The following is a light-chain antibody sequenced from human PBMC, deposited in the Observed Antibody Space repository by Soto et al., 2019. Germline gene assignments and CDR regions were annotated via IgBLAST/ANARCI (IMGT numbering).Light chain of an antibody. J-gene: IGKJ5*01. CDR1: QSVSSY. CDR2: DAS. V-gene: IGKV3-11*01. Sequence: EIVLTQSPATLSLSPGERATLSCRASQSVSSYLAWYQQKPGQAPRLLIYDASNRATGIPARFSGSGSGTDFTLTISSLEPEDFAVYYCQQYKNWPPITSGQGTRLEI. CDR3: QQYKNWPPIT.